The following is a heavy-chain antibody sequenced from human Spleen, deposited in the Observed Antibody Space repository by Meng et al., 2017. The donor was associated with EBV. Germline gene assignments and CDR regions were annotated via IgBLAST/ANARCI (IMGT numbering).Heavy chain of an antibody. CDR1: CESFLPYY. J-gene: IGHJ4*02. D-gene: IGHD3-16*01. CDR2: VIHSGNT. V-gene: IGHV4-34*12. CDR3: ATGWGKANY. Sequence: VHLPPFAPGLLPPSPTLSLPCAFSCESFLPYYLRWIRPPPWRGLEWIGDVIHSGNTSYSPSLKSRVTISVDTSKSQFSLKLRSMTAADTAVYYCATGWGKANYWGQGTLVTVSS.